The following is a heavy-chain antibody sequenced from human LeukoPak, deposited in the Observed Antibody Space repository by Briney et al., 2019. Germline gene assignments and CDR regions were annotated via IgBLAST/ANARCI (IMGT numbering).Heavy chain of an antibody. V-gene: IGHV4-59*01. D-gene: IGHD3-3*01. J-gene: IGHJ5*02. Sequence: SETLSLTCTVSGGSISSYYWSWIRQPPGKGLEWIGYIYYSGSTNYNPSLKSRVTISVDTSKNQFSLKLSSVTAADTAVYYCARTGITIFGVVHPWWFDPWGQGTLVTVSS. CDR2: IYYSGST. CDR1: GGSISSYY. CDR3: ARTGITIFGVVHPWWFDP.